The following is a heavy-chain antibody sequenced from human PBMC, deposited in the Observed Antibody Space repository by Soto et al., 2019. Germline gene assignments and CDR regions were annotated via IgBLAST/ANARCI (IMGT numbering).Heavy chain of an antibody. Sequence: GASVKVSCKASGYTFTSYYMHWVRQAPGQGLEWMGIINPSGGSTSYAQKFQGRVTMTRDTSTSTVYMELSSLRSEDTAVYYCARSSRPQEMATILHFDYWGQGTLVTSPQ. CDR1: GYTFTSYY. D-gene: IGHD5-12*01. CDR2: INPSGGST. CDR3: ARSSRPQEMATILHFDY. J-gene: IGHJ4*02. V-gene: IGHV1-46*01.